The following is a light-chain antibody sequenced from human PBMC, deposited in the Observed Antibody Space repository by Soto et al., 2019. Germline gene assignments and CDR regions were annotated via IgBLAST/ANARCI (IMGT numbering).Light chain of an antibody. CDR1: QSAGSN. V-gene: IGKV3-15*01. CDR3: RQYNNWPRST. J-gene: IGKJ4*01. CDR2: GAS. Sequence: EIVMTQSPATLSVSPGDRATISCRASQSAGSNLAWYQQKRGQAPRLLIYGASTRVTGIPVRFSGSGSATEYTPPIISLLYEDFAASYCRQYNNWPRSTFGGGTKVEMK.